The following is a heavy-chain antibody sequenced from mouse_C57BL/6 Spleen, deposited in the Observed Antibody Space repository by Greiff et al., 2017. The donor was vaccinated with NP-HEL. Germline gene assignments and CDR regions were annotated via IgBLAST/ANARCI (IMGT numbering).Heavy chain of an antibody. CDR2: ISNGGGST. D-gene: IGHD1-1*01. CDR3: ARHGVYYGSSYLGGAMDY. J-gene: IGHJ4*01. CDR1: GFTFSDYY. Sequence: DVMLVESGGGLVQPGGSLKLSCAASGFTFSDYYMYWVRQTPEKRLEWVAYISNGGGSTYYPDTVKGRFTISRDNAKNTLYLQMSRLKSEDTAMYYCARHGVYYGSSYLGGAMDYWGQGTSVTVSS. V-gene: IGHV5-12*01.